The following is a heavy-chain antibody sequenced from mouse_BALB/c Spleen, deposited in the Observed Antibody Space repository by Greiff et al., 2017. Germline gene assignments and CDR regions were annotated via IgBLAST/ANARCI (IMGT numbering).Heavy chain of an antibody. CDR1: GFTFSNYW. D-gene: IGHD2-3*01. CDR2: IRLKSNNYAT. J-gene: IGHJ3*01. V-gene: IGHV6-6*02. CDR3: TRRDYDGYYVGFAY. Sequence: EVMLVESGGGLVQPGGSMKLSCVASGFTFSNYWMNWVRQSPEKGLEWVAEIRLKSNNYATHYAESVKGRFTISRDDSKSSVYLQMNNLRAEDTGIYYCTRRDYDGYYVGFAYWGQGTLVTVSA.